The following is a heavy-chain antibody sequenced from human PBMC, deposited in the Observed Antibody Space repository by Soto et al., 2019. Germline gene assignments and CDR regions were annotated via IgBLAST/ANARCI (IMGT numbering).Heavy chain of an antibody. CDR2: ISWNSGSI. Sequence: GGSLRLSCAASGFTFDDYAMHWVRQAPGKGLEWVSGISWNSGSIGYADSVKGRFTISRDNAKNSLYLQMNSLRAEDTALYYCAKEYPRDNWNLGYFDYWGQGTLVTVSS. V-gene: IGHV3-9*01. CDR3: AKEYPRDNWNLGYFDY. D-gene: IGHD1-7*01. J-gene: IGHJ4*02. CDR1: GFTFDDYA.